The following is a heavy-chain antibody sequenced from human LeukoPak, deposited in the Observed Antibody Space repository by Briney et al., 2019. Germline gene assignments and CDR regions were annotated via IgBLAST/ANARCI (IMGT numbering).Heavy chain of an antibody. CDR1: GGSFSGYY. Sequence: PSETLSLTCAVYGGSFSGYYWSWIRQPPGKGLEWIGEINHSGSTNYNPSLKSRVTISVDTSKNQFSLKLSSVTAADTAVYYCARYGGGYCSSTSCKTSWFDPWGQGTLVTVSS. CDR3: ARYGGGYCSSTSCKTSWFDP. J-gene: IGHJ5*02. CDR2: INHSGST. D-gene: IGHD2-2*01. V-gene: IGHV4-34*01.